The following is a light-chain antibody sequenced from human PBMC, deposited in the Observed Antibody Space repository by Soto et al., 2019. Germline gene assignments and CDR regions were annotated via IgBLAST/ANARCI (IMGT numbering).Light chain of an antibody. CDR2: DVN. V-gene: IGLV2-14*03. Sequence: QSVLTQPASVSGSPGQSITISCTGTSSDVGGYNYVSWYQHHPDKAPKLMIYDVNNRPSGVSNRFSGSKSGNTASLTISGLQAAEEAAYYCSSYTSNTPRLVFGGGTKLTVL. CDR1: SSDVGGYNY. CDR3: SSYTSNTPRLV. J-gene: IGLJ2*01.